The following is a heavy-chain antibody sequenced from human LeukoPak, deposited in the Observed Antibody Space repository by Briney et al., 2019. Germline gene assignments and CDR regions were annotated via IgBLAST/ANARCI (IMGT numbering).Heavy chain of an antibody. J-gene: IGHJ4*02. V-gene: IGHV3-23*01. CDR1: GFTFSRHS. Sequence: GGSLRLSCAASGFTFSRHSINWARQAPGKGLEWVSAISGSGGSTYYADSVKGRFTISRDNSKNTLYLQMNSLRAEDTAVYYCAKIKWSGSYFDYWGQGTLVTVSS. D-gene: IGHD1-26*01. CDR3: AKIKWSGSYFDY. CDR2: ISGSGGST.